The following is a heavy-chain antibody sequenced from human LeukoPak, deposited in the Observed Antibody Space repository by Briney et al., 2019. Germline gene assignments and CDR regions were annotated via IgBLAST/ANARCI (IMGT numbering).Heavy chain of an antibody. CDR3: ARRDGYTKFDY. Sequence: GGSLRLFCAASGFTFSSYWMHWVRQAPGKGLVWVSRINSDGSSTSYADSVKGRFTISRDNAKNTLYPQMNSLRAEDTAVYYCARRDGYTKFDYWGQGTLVTVSS. CDR1: GFTFSSYW. CDR2: INSDGSST. J-gene: IGHJ4*02. D-gene: IGHD5-24*01. V-gene: IGHV3-74*01.